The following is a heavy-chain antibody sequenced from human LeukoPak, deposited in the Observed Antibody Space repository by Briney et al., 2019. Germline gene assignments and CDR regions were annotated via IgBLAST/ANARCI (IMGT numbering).Heavy chain of an antibody. D-gene: IGHD6-19*01. CDR1: GFTFSTYV. J-gene: IGHJ4*02. CDR2: INNRGGNT. V-gene: IGHV3-23*01. CDR3: ARRGYSSGWTFDF. Sequence: PGGSLRLSCAASGFTFSTYVLSWVRQAPGKGLEWVSLINNRGGNTYYADSVKGRFTISRDNSKNTMYLETNSLRVEDTAVYYCARRGYSSGWTFDFWGQGTLVTVSS.